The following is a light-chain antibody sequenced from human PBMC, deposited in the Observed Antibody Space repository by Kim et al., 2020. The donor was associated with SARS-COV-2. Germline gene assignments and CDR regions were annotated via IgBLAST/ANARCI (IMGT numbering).Light chain of an antibody. J-gene: IGLJ3*02. V-gene: IGLV3-1*01. CDR2: QDT. Sequence: VAGSPGQTASITCSGDKLGDKYACWYQQKPGQSPVLVIYQDTRRPSGIPERFSASNSGNTATLTISGTQAMDEADYYCQAWDSGVVFGGGTQLTVL. CDR3: QAWDSGVV. CDR1: KLGDKY.